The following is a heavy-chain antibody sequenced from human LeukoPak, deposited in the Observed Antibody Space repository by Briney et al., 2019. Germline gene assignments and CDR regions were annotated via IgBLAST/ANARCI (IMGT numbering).Heavy chain of an antibody. D-gene: IGHD3-22*01. Sequence: QSSETLSLTCTVSGGSISSYYWSWIRQPPGKGLEWIGYIYYSGSTYYNPSLKSRVTISVDTSKNQFSLKLSSVTAADTAVYYCARSSYYYDSSGYQNHFDYWGQGTLVTVSS. CDR1: GGSISSYY. CDR3: ARSSYYYDSSGYQNHFDY. J-gene: IGHJ4*02. CDR2: IYYSGST. V-gene: IGHV4-59*08.